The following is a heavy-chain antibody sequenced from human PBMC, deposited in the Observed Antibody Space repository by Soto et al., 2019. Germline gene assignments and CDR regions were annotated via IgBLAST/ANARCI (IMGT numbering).Heavy chain of an antibody. CDR1: GFTFSSYG. D-gene: IGHD3-10*01. Sequence: GGSLRLSCAASGFTFSSYGMHWVRQAPGKGLEWVAVISYDGSNKYYADSVKGRFTISRDNSKNTLYLQMNSLRAEDTAVYYCAYGSGGFDYWGQGTLVTVSS. CDR3: AYGSGGFDY. CDR2: ISYDGSNK. J-gene: IGHJ4*02. V-gene: IGHV3-30*03.